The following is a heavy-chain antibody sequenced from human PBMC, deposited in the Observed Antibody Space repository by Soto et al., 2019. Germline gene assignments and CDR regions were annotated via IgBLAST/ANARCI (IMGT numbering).Heavy chain of an antibody. CDR2: MSTTNAI. CDR3: VRDSAWAFDF. J-gene: IGHJ4*02. Sequence: SLRLSCAASGFTFSTYNMNWVRQAPGKGLEWVSYMSTTNAIYYADSVRGRFTISRDNAKNLLDLQMNSLREEDTAVYYCVRDSAWAFDFWGQGTLVTVS. V-gene: IGHV3-48*02. CDR1: GFTFSTYN. D-gene: IGHD1-26*01.